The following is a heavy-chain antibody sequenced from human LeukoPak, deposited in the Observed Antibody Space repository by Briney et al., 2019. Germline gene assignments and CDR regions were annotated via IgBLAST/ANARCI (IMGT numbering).Heavy chain of an antibody. Sequence: EASVKVSCKASGFTFTSSAVQWVRQARGQRLEWIGWIVVGSGNTNYAQKFQERVTITRDMSTSTAYMELSSLRSEDTAVYYCAAATTVTTVDAFDIWGQGTTVTVSS. CDR1: GFTFTSSA. CDR2: IVVGSGNT. J-gene: IGHJ3*02. CDR3: AAATTVTTVDAFDI. V-gene: IGHV1-58*01. D-gene: IGHD4-17*01.